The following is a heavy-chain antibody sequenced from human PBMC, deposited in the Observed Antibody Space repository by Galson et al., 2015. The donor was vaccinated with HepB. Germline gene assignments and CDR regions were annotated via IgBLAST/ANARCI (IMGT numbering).Heavy chain of an antibody. D-gene: IGHD2-2*01. J-gene: IGHJ6*03. CDR1: GFTFSSYA. Sequence: SLRLSCAASGFTFSSYAMHWVRQAPGKGLEWVAVISYDGSNKYYADSVKGRFTISRDNSKNTLYLQMNSLRAEDTAVYYCARVGRDCSSTSCYYYYYMDVWGKGTTVTVSS. CDR3: ARVGRDCSSTSCYYYYYMDV. CDR2: ISYDGSNK. V-gene: IGHV3-30-3*01.